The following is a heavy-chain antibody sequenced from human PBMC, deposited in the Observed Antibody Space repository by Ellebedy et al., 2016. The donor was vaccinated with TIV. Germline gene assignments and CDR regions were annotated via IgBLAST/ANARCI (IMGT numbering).Heavy chain of an antibody. CDR3: TRVSEEVSTGNWHFDL. D-gene: IGHD1-1*01. J-gene: IGHJ2*01. V-gene: IGHV3-11*01. CDR2: ISSSGSTI. CDR1: GFTFSSSA. Sequence: GESLKISXAASGFTFSSSAMSWLRQAPGKGLEWVSYISSSGSTIYYADSVKGRFTISRDNAKNSLYLQMNSLRAEDTAVYYCTRVSEEVSTGNWHFDLWGRGTLVTVSS.